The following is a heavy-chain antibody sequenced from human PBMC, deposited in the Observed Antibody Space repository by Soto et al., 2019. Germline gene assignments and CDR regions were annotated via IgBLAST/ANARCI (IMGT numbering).Heavy chain of an antibody. CDR3: TKDEYYYSRSGYYIFDS. V-gene: IGHV3-30*18. CDR1: GFTFSAYG. D-gene: IGHD3-22*01. J-gene: IGHJ4*02. CDR2: ISHDGTNK. Sequence: GGSLRLSCEVSGFTFSAYGVHWVRQAPGKGLEWVAAISHDGTNKNYGDSVKGRFTISRDNSKKTLYLQMNSLRPEDTALYYCTKDEYYYSRSGYYIFDSWGQGTLVTVSS.